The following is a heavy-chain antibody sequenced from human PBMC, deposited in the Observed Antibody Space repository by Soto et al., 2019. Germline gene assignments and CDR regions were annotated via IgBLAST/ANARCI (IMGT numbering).Heavy chain of an antibody. Sequence: SETMSLTCTVSGGSIGNRGDCWIWIRQPPGKGLEWIGYINHSGSTNYNPSLKSRVTISVDTSKNQFSLKLSSVTAADTAVYYCARDFMVRGVISSYYYGMDVWGQGTTVT. CDR1: GGSIGNRGDC. J-gene: IGHJ6*02. CDR3: ARDFMVRGVISSYYYGMDV. V-gene: IGHV4-30-4*08. D-gene: IGHD3-10*01. CDR2: INHSGST.